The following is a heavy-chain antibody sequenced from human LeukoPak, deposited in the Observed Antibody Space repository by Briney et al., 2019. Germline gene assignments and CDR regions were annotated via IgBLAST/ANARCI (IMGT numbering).Heavy chain of an antibody. V-gene: IGHV3-15*01. D-gene: IGHD1-26*01. Sequence: GGSLRLSCAASGFTFNNAWMSWVRQAPGKGLEWVGRIKRKSDGETTDYAAPVKGRFTISRDDSKNTLHLQMNSLKTEDTAVYYCTTDPYSGSYNNYYGMDVWVQGTTVTVSS. CDR1: GFTFNNAW. CDR2: IKRKSDGETT. CDR3: TTDPYSGSYNNYYGMDV. J-gene: IGHJ6*02.